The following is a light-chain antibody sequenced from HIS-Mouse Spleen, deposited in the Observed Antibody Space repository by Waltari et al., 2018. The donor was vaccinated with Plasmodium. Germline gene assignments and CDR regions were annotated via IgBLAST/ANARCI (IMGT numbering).Light chain of an antibody. CDR3: QQYNNWSFT. V-gene: IGKV3-15*01. J-gene: IGKJ3*01. Sequence: EIVTTQSPATLSVSPGERATLSCRASQSVSSNLAWYQQKPGQAPRLLIYGVSTRATGIPARFSGSGSGTEFTLTISSLQSEDFAVYYCQQYNNWSFTFGPGTKVDIK. CDR1: QSVSSN. CDR2: GVS.